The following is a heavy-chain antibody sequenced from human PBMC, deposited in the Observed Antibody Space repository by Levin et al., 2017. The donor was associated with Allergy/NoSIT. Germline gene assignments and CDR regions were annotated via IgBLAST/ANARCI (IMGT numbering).Heavy chain of an antibody. CDR1: GFIFSSYE. J-gene: IGHJ3*02. V-gene: IGHV3-48*03. Sequence: GGSLRLSCAASGFIFSSYEMNWVRQAPGKGLEWVSYISSSSSGSSIYYPDSVKGRFTISRDNAKNSLYLQMNSLRAEDTAVYYCARDRAEASTTDAFDIWGQGTMVTVSS. CDR3: ARDRAEASTTDAFDI. CDR2: ISSSSSGSSI. D-gene: IGHD1-1*01.